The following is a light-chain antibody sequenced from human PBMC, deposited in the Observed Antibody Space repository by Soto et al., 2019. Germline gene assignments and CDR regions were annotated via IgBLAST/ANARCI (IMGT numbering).Light chain of an antibody. CDR1: TSNIETNT. Sequence: QSVLTQPPSASGTPGQRVTISCSGSTSNIETNTVSWFQQLPRTAPKLLIYSNNQRPSRVPDRFSGSKSGTSASLAISGLQSEDESDYYCAAWDDSLNCPHYVFGTGTKLTVL. J-gene: IGLJ1*01. CDR2: SNN. CDR3: AAWDDSLNCPHYV. V-gene: IGLV1-44*01.